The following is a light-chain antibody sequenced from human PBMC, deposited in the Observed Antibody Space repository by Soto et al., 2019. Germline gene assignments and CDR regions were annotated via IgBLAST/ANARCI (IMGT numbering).Light chain of an antibody. J-gene: IGKJ2*01. Sequence: DLQMTQSPSTLSASVGDRVTITCRASQSISAWLAWYQQIPGKAPKLLIYDASSLESGVPSRFSGSGSGTEFTLTISSLQPDDFAAYYCQQYNSYSPTFGQGTKLEI. V-gene: IGKV1-5*01. CDR3: QQYNSYSPT. CDR1: QSISAW. CDR2: DAS.